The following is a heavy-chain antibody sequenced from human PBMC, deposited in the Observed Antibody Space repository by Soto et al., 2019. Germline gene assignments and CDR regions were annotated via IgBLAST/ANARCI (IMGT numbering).Heavy chain of an antibody. D-gene: IGHD4-17*01. J-gene: IGHJ2*01. CDR1: GGSISSGGYY. CDR2: IYYSGST. CDR3: ASPPTTVVNRWWYFDL. V-gene: IGHV4-31*03. Sequence: QVQLQESGPGLVKPSQTLSLTCTVSGGSISSGGYYWSWIRQHPGKGLEWIGYIYYSGSTYYNPSLKSRVTISVDTSKNQFSLKLSSVTAADTAVYYCASPPTTVVNRWWYFDLWGRGTLVTVSS.